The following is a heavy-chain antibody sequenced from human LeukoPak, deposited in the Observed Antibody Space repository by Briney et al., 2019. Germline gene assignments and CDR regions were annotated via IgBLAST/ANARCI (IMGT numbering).Heavy chain of an antibody. CDR3: ASTQKIVEMATIGYYFDY. CDR2: ISAYNGNT. D-gene: IGHD5-24*01. CDR1: GYTFTSYG. Sequence: ASVKVSCKASGYTFTSYGISWVRQAPGQGLEWMGWISAYNGNTNYAQKLQGRVTMTTDTSTSTAYMKLRSLRSDDTAVYYCASTQKIVEMATIGYYFDYWGQGTLVTVSS. J-gene: IGHJ4*02. V-gene: IGHV1-18*01.